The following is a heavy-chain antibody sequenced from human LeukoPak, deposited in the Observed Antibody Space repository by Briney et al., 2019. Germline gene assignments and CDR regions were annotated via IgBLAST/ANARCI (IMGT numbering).Heavy chain of an antibody. CDR3: ASSAIVVVPAAHYYYYGMDV. D-gene: IGHD2-2*01. J-gene: IGHJ6*02. CDR1: GGSISSSSYY. Sequence: PSETLSLTCTVSGGSISSSSYYWGWIRQLPGKGLEWIGSIYYSGSTYYNPSLKSRVTISVDTSKNQFSLKLSSVTAADTAVYYCASSAIVVVPAAHYYYYGMDVWGQGTTVTVSS. CDR2: IYYSGST. V-gene: IGHV4-39*01.